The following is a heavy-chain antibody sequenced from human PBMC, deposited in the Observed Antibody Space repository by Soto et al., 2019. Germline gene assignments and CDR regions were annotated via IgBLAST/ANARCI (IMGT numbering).Heavy chain of an antibody. Sequence: LRLSCAASGFTFSTYAMIWVRQAPGKGLEWVSVITGSSGSTYYADSVRGRFTISRDTSKNTLFLQMNSLRAEDTAVYYCAKDRYGDYGGIDYWGQGTMVTVSS. CDR2: ITGSSGST. J-gene: IGHJ4*02. CDR1: GFTFSTYA. V-gene: IGHV3-23*01. CDR3: AKDRYGDYGGIDY. D-gene: IGHD4-17*01.